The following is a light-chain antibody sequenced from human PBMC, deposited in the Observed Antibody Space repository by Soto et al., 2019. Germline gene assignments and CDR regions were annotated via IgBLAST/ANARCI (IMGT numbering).Light chain of an antibody. CDR2: GAS. V-gene: IGKV3-20*01. J-gene: IGKJ5*01. CDR1: QYINNY. Sequence: DIVLTHSPGTLSLSPGERATLSCRASQYINNYLAWYQQKPGQPPRLLIYGASTRAPGIPDRFSASGSGTDFTPTISRLEPEDFVVYICHQYGTSPTTFGQGTRLEI. CDR3: HQYGTSPTT.